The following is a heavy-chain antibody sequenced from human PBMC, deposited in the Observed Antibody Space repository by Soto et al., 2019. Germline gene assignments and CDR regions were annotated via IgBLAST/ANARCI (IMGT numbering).Heavy chain of an antibody. Sequence: PSETLSLTCAVYGGSFSGYIWTWIRQTQGKGLQWNGQINHSGSAHYNPSLKSRVTISVHTSNSQFSLELSSVTAADTAVYYCARLGYYDSSGNYDLDYWGQGTLVTVSS. J-gene: IGHJ4*02. V-gene: IGHV4-34*01. CDR3: ARLGYYDSSGNYDLDY. D-gene: IGHD3-22*01. CDR2: INHSGSA. CDR1: GGSFSGYI.